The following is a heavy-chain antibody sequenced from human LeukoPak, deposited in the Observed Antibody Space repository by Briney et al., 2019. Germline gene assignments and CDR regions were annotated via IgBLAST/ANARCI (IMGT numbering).Heavy chain of an antibody. CDR2: ISAHNGNT. D-gene: IGHD1-14*01. V-gene: IGHV1-18*01. J-gene: IGHJ4*02. CDR1: GYTFTSYG. CDR3: ARLTTINNIYPTPDY. Sequence: GASVKVSCKASGYTFTSYGISWVRQAPGQGLEWMGWISAHNGNTNYAQKLQGRVTMTTDTSTSTAYMELRSLRSDDTAVYYCARLTTINNIYPTPDYWGQGTLVTVSS.